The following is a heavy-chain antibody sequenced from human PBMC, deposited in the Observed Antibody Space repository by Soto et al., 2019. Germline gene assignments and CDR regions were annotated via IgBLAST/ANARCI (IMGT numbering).Heavy chain of an antibody. V-gene: IGHV1-3*01. D-gene: IGHD2-2*02. CDR1: GYTFTSYA. J-gene: IGHJ4*02. Sequence: QVQLVQSGAEVKKPGASVKVSCKASGYTFTSYAMHWVRQAPGQRLEWMGWSNAGNGNTKYSQKFQGRVTLTRDTSASSDYMELSSLRSDDTAVYYCARVQTRYCSSTSCYTASLWYFDYWGQGTLVTVSS. CDR2: SNAGNGNT. CDR3: ARVQTRYCSSTSCYTASLWYFDY.